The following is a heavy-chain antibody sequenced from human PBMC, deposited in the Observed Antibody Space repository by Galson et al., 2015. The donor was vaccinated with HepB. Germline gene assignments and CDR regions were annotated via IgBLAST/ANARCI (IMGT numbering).Heavy chain of an antibody. D-gene: IGHD3-16*01. CDR2: IKQDGGEK. CDR3: ASSAYAYGWGY. V-gene: IGHV3-7*03. J-gene: IGHJ4*02. Sequence: SLRLSCAASGFRFSSSWLSWVRQSPGKGLEWVANIKQDGGEKYYLDSVKGRFTISRDNSKNSLYLQMNSLRAEDTAVYYCASSAYAYGWGYWGQGTLVTVSS. CDR1: GFRFSSSW.